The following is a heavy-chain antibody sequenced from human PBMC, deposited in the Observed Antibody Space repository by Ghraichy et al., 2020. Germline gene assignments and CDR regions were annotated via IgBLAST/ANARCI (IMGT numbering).Heavy chain of an antibody. V-gene: IGHV4-39*01. D-gene: IGHD4-23*01. CDR2: IYYSGNT. J-gene: IGHJ4*02. CDR1: GASIGDGTDY. CDR3: ARHGSHGLVTPLGKGMFHFDD. Sequence: SETLSLTCTLSGASIGDGTDYWAWIRQPPGKGLEWIGSIYYSGNTFDNPYLKSRVTFSVDTSKKQFSLKLSSVTAADTAVYYCARHGSHGLVTPLGKGMFHFDDWGQGTLVTVAS.